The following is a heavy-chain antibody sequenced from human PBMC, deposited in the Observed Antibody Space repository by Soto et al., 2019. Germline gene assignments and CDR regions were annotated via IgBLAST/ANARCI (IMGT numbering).Heavy chain of an antibody. CDR2: TYYSGST. Sequence: PSXTLSLTCTVSGGSISSGDYYWSWIRQPPGKGLEWIGYTYYSGSTNYNPSLKSRVTISVDTSKNQFSLKLSSVTAADTAVYYCARASRIGYSGYDSRKPIDYWGEGTLVTXSS. V-gene: IGHV4-30-4*01. J-gene: IGHJ4*02. D-gene: IGHD5-12*01. CDR1: GGSISSGDYY. CDR3: ARASRIGYSGYDSRKPIDY.